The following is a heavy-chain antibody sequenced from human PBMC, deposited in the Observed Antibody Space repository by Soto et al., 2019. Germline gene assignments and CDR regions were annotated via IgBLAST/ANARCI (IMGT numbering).Heavy chain of an antibody. CDR1: GFTFSNYW. J-gene: IGHJ4*02. V-gene: IGHV3-7*01. CDR2: IKQDGSEK. CDR3: ARSGSYSYFDY. D-gene: IGHD1-26*01. Sequence: XGSLRLSCAAAGFTFSNYWMSWVRQAPGKGLEWVANIKQDGSEKYYVDSVKGRFTISRDNAKNPLYLQMNSLRAEDTAVYYCARSGSYSYFDYWGQGTLVTVSS.